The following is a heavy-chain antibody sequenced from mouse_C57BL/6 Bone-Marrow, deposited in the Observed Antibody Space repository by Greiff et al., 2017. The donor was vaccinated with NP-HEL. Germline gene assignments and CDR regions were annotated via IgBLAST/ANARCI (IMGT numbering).Heavy chain of an antibody. CDR2: INPNNGGT. Sequence: EVKLQESGPELVKPGASVKIPCKASGYTFTDYNMDWVKQSHGKSLEWIGDINPNNGGTIYNQKFKGKATLTVDKSSSTAYMELRSLTSEDTAVYYCARSDGYYWYFDVWGTGTTVTVSS. CDR3: ARSDGYYWYFDV. V-gene: IGHV1-18*01. CDR1: GYTFTDYN. J-gene: IGHJ1*03. D-gene: IGHD2-3*01.